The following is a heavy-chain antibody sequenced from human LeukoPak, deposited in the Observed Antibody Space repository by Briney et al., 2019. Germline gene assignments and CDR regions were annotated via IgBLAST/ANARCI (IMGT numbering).Heavy chain of an antibody. J-gene: IGHJ2*01. CDR2: ISGSGGST. CDR1: GFTFSTYG. Sequence: GGSLRLSCAASGFTFSTYGMGWVRQAPGKGLEWVSAISGSGGSTYYADSVKGRFTISRDNSKNTLYLQMNSLRAEDTAVYYCAKDRWGVGATGDLAFDLWGRGTLVTVSS. D-gene: IGHD1-26*01. V-gene: IGHV3-23*01. CDR3: AKDRWGVGATGDLAFDL.